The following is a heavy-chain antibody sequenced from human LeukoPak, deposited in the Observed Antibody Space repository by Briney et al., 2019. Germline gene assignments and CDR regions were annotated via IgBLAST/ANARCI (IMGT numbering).Heavy chain of an antibody. D-gene: IGHD2-21*01. CDR3: LPSPNSGLTL. V-gene: IGHV3-74*01. CDR2: INPDGSRT. J-gene: IGHJ4*02. Sequence: GGSLRLSSAASGFTFSSYWPYCVRQPPGKGLVWVSLINPDGSRTTYADSVRGRFTISRDNAKDTLYLQMNSLRDEDTAVYHCLPSPNSGLTLRGQGTLVTVSS. CDR1: GFTFSSYW.